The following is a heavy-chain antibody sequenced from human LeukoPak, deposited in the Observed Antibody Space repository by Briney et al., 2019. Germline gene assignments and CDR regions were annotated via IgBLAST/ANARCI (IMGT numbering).Heavy chain of an antibody. Sequence: NPSETLSLTCTVSGGSISSYYWSWIRQPPGKGLEWIGYIYYSGSTNYNPSLKSRVTISVDTSKNHFSLKLSSVTAADTAVYYCARDGYNYGPGIYYYYYGMDVWGKGTTVTVSS. D-gene: IGHD5-24*01. CDR2: IYYSGST. V-gene: IGHV4-59*01. CDR3: ARDGYNYGPGIYYYYYGMDV. J-gene: IGHJ6*04. CDR1: GGSISSYY.